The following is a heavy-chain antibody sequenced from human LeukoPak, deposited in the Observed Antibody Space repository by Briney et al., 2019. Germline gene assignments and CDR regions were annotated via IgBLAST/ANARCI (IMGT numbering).Heavy chain of an antibody. CDR3: ARGDASGYPDY. Sequence: SETLSLTCAVSGYSMNSSNWWSWVRQSPGKGLEWIGEIYQGGRTNYKSSLKSRVSISVDKSRNQLSLKLTSVTAADTAVYYCARGDASGYPDYWGQGTLVTVSS. V-gene: IGHV4-4*02. CDR2: IYQGGRT. CDR1: GYSMNSSNW. J-gene: IGHJ4*02. D-gene: IGHD3-22*01.